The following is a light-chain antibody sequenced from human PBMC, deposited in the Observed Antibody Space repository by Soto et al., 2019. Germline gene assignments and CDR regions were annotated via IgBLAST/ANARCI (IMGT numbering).Light chain of an antibody. V-gene: IGLV2-14*01. CDR1: ITDIGAYNY. CDR2: GVS. CDR3: SSYTSSIIPYV. Sequence: QSALTQPASVSGSPGQSITISCTGTITDIGAYNYVSWYQQHPGKAPKLLIYGVSSRPSGVSNRFSGSKSGNAAYLTISGLQADDEAEYYCSSYTSSIIPYVFGTGTKLTVL. J-gene: IGLJ1*01.